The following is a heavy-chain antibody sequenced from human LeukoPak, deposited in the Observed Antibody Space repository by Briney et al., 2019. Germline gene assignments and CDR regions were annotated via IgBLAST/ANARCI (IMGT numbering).Heavy chain of an antibody. CDR3: ARGPRDIVVVDAHYFDY. Sequence: GGSLRLSCAASGFTFSSYAMHWVRQAPGKGLEWVAIISYDGSNKYYADSVKGRFTISRDNSKNTLYLQINSLRAGDTAVYYCARGPRDIVVVDAHYFDYWGQGTLVTVSS. CDR2: ISYDGSNK. V-gene: IGHV3-30-3*01. D-gene: IGHD2-15*01. J-gene: IGHJ4*02. CDR1: GFTFSSYA.